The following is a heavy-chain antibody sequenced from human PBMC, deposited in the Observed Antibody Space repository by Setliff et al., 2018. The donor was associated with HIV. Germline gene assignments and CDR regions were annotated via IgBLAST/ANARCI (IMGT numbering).Heavy chain of an antibody. CDR2: ISGYSGDT. CDR3: ARGYSIALGWFDP. CDR1: GYTFTSYG. D-gene: IGHD6-13*01. Sequence: ASVKVSCKAAGYTFTSYGIIWVRQAPGQGLEWMAWISGYSGDTNYSPKFQGRVTITRDTSASTAYMELSSLRSEDTAVYYCARGYSIALGWFDPWGQGTLVTVSS. V-gene: IGHV1-18*01. J-gene: IGHJ5*02.